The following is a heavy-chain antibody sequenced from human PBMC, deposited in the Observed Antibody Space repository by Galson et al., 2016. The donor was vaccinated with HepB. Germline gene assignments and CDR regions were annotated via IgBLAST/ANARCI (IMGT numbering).Heavy chain of an antibody. CDR3: ARDTDTSGHYSSFDP. CDR1: GFTFSNYG. D-gene: IGHD3-22*01. Sequence: SLRLSCAASGFTFSNYGMHWVRQAPGKGLEWVAVIWSSTGNKYYGDSVKGRFTVSRDNSKNTLSLQMNSLRAEDTAVYYFARDTDTSGHYSSFDPWGQGTLVTVSS. CDR2: IWSSTGNK. J-gene: IGHJ5*02. V-gene: IGHV3-33*01.